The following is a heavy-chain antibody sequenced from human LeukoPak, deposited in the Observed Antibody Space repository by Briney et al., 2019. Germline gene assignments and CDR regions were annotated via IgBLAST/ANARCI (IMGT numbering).Heavy chain of an antibody. D-gene: IGHD2-21*02. CDR2: INSDGNST. CDR1: GFTFRTYW. Sequence: AGGSLRLSCAASGFTFRTYWMHWVRQAPGKGLVWVSRINSDGNSTSYADSVKGRFTISRDNAKNTLYLQMNSLRAEDTAVYYCAKDSPPYCGGDCYSGDYFDYWGQGTLVTVSS. CDR3: AKDSPPYCGGDCYSGDYFDY. J-gene: IGHJ4*02. V-gene: IGHV3-74*01.